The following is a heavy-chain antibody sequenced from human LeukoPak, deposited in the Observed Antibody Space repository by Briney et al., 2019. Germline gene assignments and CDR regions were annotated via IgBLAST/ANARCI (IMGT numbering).Heavy chain of an antibody. J-gene: IGHJ3*02. V-gene: IGHV3-21*01. CDR3: AREARWYCSSTSCSYGAFDI. CDR2: ISSSSSYI. D-gene: IGHD2-2*01. Sequence: GGSLRLSCAASGFTFSSYSMNWVRQAPGKGLEWVSSISSSSSYIYYADSVKGRLTISRDNAKNSLYLQMNSLRAEDTAVYYCAREARWYCSSTSCSYGAFDIWGQGTMVTVSS. CDR1: GFTFSSYS.